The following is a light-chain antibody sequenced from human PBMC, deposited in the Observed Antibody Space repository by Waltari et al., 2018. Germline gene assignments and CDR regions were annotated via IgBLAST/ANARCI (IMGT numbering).Light chain of an antibody. V-gene: IGKV4-1*01. CDR1: QSILYSSNNKNY. J-gene: IGKJ4*01. CDR3: RQYYSSPLT. Sequence: DIVMTQSPDSLAASLGERATINCKSSQSILYSSNNKNYLAWYQQKPGQPPKMIIYWTSTRESGVPDRFSGSGSGTDFTLTINNLQAEDVAVYYCRQYYSSPLTFGGGTKVEIK. CDR2: WTS.